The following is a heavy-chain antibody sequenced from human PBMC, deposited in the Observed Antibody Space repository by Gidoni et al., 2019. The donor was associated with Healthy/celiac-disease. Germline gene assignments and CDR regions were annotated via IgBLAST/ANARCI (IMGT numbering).Heavy chain of an antibody. J-gene: IGHJ4*02. D-gene: IGHD3-22*01. CDR2: ISGSGGST. V-gene: IGHV3-23*01. CDR3: AKDSYYYDSSGLDY. Sequence: EVQLLESGGGLVQPGGSLRLSCAASGFTFSSYAMSWVRQAPGKGLEWASAISGSGGSTYYADSVKGRFTISRDDSKNTLYLQMNSLRAEDTAVYYCAKDSYYYDSSGLDYWGQGTLVTVSS. CDR1: GFTFSSYA.